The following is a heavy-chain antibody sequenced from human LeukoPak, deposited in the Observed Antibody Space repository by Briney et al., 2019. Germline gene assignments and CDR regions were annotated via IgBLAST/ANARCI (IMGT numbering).Heavy chain of an antibody. CDR3: ARAPSFDSSGFDAFDI. CDR1: GFTFSSYW. J-gene: IGHJ3*02. Sequence: GGSLRLSCAASGFTFSSYWMSWVRQAPGKGLEWVASIKQDGSEKYYVDSVKGRFTISRDNAKNSLYLQMNSLRAEDTAVYYCARAPSFDSSGFDAFDIWGQGTMVTVSS. CDR2: IKQDGSEK. V-gene: IGHV3-7*01. D-gene: IGHD3-22*01.